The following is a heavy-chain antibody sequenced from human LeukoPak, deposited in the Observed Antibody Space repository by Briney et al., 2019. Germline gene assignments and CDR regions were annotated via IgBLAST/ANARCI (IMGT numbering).Heavy chain of an antibody. CDR2: ISSSSSYI. J-gene: IGHJ4*02. CDR3: ARDLGYSYGYTDY. Sequence: GGSLRLSCAASGFTFNSYSMNWVRQAPGKGLEWVASISSSSSYIYYADSVKGRFTISRDNAKNSLYLQMNSLRAEDTAVYYCARDLGYSYGYTDYWGQGTLVTVSS. D-gene: IGHD5-18*01. V-gene: IGHV3-21*01. CDR1: GFTFNSYS.